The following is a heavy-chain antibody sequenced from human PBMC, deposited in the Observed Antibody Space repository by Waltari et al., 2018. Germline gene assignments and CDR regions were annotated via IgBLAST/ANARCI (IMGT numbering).Heavy chain of an antibody. CDR2: MMLNMGSI. CDR1: GFTFDDYA. D-gene: IGHD6-13*01. V-gene: IGHV3-9*01. J-gene: IGHJ3*02. CDR3: ARDDQQLVKNAFDI. Sequence: EVQLVESGGGLVQPGRSLRLSCAASGFTFDDYAMHWVRQAPGKGLEWVPGMMLNMGSICYADSVKGRFTISRDNAKNALYLQMNSLRAEDTAVYYCARDDQQLVKNAFDIWGQGTMVTVSS.